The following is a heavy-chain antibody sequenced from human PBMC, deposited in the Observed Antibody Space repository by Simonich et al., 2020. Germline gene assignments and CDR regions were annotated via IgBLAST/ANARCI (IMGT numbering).Heavy chain of an antibody. J-gene: IGHJ4*02. CDR3: ARHLQLGPFDY. CDR2: MHHSVST. D-gene: IGHD1-1*01. CDR1: GGSFSGYY. Sequence: QVQLQQWGAGLLKPSETLSLTCAVYGGSFSGYYWSWNRQPPGKGLAWIGEMHHSVSTNYNPSLKSRVTISVDTSKNQFSMKLSSVTAADTAVYYCARHLQLGPFDYWGQGTLVTVSS. V-gene: IGHV4-34*01.